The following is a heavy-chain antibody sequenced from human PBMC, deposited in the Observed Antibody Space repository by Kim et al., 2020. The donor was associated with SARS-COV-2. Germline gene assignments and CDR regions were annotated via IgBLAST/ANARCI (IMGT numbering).Heavy chain of an antibody. D-gene: IGHD6-13*01. Sequence: GGSLRLSCAASGSTFSSYSMNWVRQAPGKGLEWVSSISSSSSYIYYADSVKGRFTISRDNAKNSLYLQMNSLRAEDTAVYYCARDKGWSLAAAGEDYYYYGMDVWGQGTTVTVSS. J-gene: IGHJ6*02. CDR2: ISSSSSYI. V-gene: IGHV3-21*01. CDR1: GSTFSSYS. CDR3: ARDKGWSLAAAGEDYYYYGMDV.